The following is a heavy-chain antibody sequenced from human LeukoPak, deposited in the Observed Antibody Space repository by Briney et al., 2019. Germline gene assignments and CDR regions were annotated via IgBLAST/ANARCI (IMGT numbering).Heavy chain of an antibody. V-gene: IGHV3-23*01. CDR2: ITSTSGSI. D-gene: IGHD6-19*01. CDR1: GFTFGNSA. J-gene: IGHJ4*02. CDR3: ASYSSGWFKPLDS. Sequence: GGSLRLSCTASGFTFGNSAMSWVRQIPGKGLEWVSSITSTSGSIKYVDSVKGRFTISRDNSKNTLFLQMDSLRAEDTAIYYCASYSSGWFKPLDSWGQGTLVTVSS.